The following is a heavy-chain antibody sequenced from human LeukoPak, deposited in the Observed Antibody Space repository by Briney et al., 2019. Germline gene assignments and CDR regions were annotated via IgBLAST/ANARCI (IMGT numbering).Heavy chain of an antibody. CDR2: IIPIFGTA. D-gene: IGHD2-15*01. CDR3: ARGVVVAANREFDP. J-gene: IGHJ5*02. V-gene: IGHV1-69*13. CDR1: GGTFSSYA. Sequence: SVTVSCKASGGTFSSYAISWVRQAPGQGLEWMGGIIPIFGTANYAQKFQGRVTITADESTSTAYMELSSLRSEDTAVYYCARGVVVAANREFDPWGQGTLVTVSS.